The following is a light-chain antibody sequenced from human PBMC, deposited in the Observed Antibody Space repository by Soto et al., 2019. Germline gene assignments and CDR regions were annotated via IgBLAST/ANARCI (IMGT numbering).Light chain of an antibody. V-gene: IGKV3-15*01. J-gene: IGKJ4*01. CDR3: QQYDTRHT. CDR2: GAS. CDR1: QSISRN. Sequence: EIVMTQSPGTLSVSPGDRATLSCRASQSISRNLAWYQQRPGQSPRLLIYGASIRATDTPARFSGSGSGTEFTLTISSLQSEDFEVYFCQQYDTRHTFGGGTKVEIK.